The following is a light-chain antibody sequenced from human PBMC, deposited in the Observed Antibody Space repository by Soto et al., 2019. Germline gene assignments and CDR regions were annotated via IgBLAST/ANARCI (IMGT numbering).Light chain of an antibody. J-gene: IGKJ5*01. V-gene: IGKV1-39*01. CDR2: AAS. CDR1: QSISNH. CDR3: QQANSFPIT. Sequence: DIQMTQSPSSLSASVEDRVIITCRASQSISNHLNWYQQKPGKAPKLLIFAASSLQSGVPSRFSGSGSGTEFTLTISSLQPDDFATYFCQQANSFPITFGQGTRLEIK.